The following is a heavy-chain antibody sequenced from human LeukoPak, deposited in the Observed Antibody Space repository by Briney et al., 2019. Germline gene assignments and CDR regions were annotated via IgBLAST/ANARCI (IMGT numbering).Heavy chain of an antibody. CDR1: GFTFDDYG. V-gene: IGHV3-20*04. D-gene: IGHD3-10*01. Sequence: GGSLRLSCAASGFTFDDYGMSWVRQAPGKGLEWVSGINWNGGSTGYADSVKGRFTISRDNAKNSLYLQMNSLRAEDTAVYYCARDTIWFGEFPLFDYWGQGTLVTVSS. J-gene: IGHJ4*02. CDR2: INWNGGST. CDR3: ARDTIWFGEFPLFDY.